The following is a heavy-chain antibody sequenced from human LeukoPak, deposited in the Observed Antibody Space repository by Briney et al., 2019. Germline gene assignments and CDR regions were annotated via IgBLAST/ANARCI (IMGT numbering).Heavy chain of an antibody. J-gene: IGHJ4*02. CDR3: ARAYRSWSRELHFDY. V-gene: IGHV1-2*02. Sequence: ASVKVSCKASGYTFTGYYMHWVRQAPGQGLEWMGWINPNSGGTNYAQKFQGRATMTRDTSISTAYMELSRLRSDDTAVYYCARAYRSWSRELHFDYWGQGTLVTVSS. CDR2: INPNSGGT. CDR1: GYTFTGYY. D-gene: IGHD6-13*01.